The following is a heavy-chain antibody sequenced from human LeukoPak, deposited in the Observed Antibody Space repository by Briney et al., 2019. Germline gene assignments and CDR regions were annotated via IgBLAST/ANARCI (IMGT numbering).Heavy chain of an antibody. Sequence: SETLSLTCTVSGASISSYYWSWLRQTPRNGLEWIGSIYNGGNINYKPSLKSRVTISMDTSKSHFSLSLSSVTAADTAVYLCARASDIAVTGFDCWGQGLLVTVSS. CDR3: ARASDIAVTGFDC. J-gene: IGHJ4*02. CDR2: IYNGGNI. CDR1: GASISSYY. V-gene: IGHV4-59*01. D-gene: IGHD6-19*01.